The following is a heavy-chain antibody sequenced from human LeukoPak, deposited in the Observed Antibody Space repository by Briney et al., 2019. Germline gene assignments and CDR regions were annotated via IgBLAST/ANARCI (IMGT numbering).Heavy chain of an antibody. CDR1: GYTLTELS. J-gene: IGHJ4*02. CDR2: FDPEDGET. CDR3: ATDPNHVLRYFDWPPGY. D-gene: IGHD3-9*01. Sequence: ASVKVSCKVSGYTLTELSMHWVRQAPGKGLEWMGGFDPEDGETIYAQKFQGRVTMTEDTSTDTAYMELSSLRSEDTAVYYCATDPNHVLRYFDWPPGYWGQGTLVTVSS. V-gene: IGHV1-24*01.